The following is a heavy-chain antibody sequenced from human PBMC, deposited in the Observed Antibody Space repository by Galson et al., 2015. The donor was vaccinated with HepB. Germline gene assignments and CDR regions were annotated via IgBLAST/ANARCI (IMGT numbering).Heavy chain of an antibody. J-gene: IGHJ4*02. V-gene: IGHV3-15*01. CDR1: GFSFSKVW. CDR2: IKSNTDGETT. D-gene: IGHD1-26*01. Sequence: SLRLSCAASGFSFSKVWMNWVRQAPGKGLEWVGRIKSNTDGETTDYAAPVKGRFTISRDDPKNTLYLQMNSLRTEDTAVYYCTTYFSGNYAYWGQGTLVAVSS. CDR3: TTYFSGNYAY.